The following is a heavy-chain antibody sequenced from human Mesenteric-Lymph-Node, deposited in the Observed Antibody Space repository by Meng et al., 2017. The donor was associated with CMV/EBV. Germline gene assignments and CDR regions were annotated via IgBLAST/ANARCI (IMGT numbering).Heavy chain of an antibody. J-gene: IGHJ6*02. CDR1: GFTFSSYA. Sequence: GGSLRLSCAASGFTFSSYAMNWVRQAPGKGLEWVSVIYSGGSTFYADSVKGRFTISRDNSKNTLYLQMNSLRAEDTAVYYCARGGSYRYYYYGMDVWGQGTTVTVSS. CDR3: ARGGSYRYYYYGMDV. V-gene: IGHV3-53*01. D-gene: IGHD1-26*01. CDR2: IYSGGST.